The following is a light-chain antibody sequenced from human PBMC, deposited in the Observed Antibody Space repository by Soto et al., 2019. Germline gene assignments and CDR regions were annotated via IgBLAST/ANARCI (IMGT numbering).Light chain of an antibody. Sequence: EIVLTQSPGTLSLSPGDRATLSCRASQSVSTFLAWFQQKPGQPPRLLIYNASNRTTGIPARFSGSGSGTDFTLTISSLEPEDFAVYYCQQRGDWPPITFGQGTRLEIK. CDR3: QQRGDWPPIT. V-gene: IGKV3-11*01. J-gene: IGKJ5*01. CDR2: NAS. CDR1: QSVSTF.